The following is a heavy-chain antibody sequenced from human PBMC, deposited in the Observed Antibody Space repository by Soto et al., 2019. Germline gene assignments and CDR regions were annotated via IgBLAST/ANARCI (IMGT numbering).Heavy chain of an antibody. J-gene: IGHJ5*02. CDR1: GDTFTGYY. Sequence: QVQLVQSGAEVKKSGASVKVSCKASGDTFTGYYFHWVRQAPGQGLEWVGRINPNSGGTNYAPNFKGRATITRDSSITTVYMELSSLRRDDTAVYYCARDGVAVDGSQNWLDTWGQGTLVTVSS. D-gene: IGHD6-19*01. CDR2: INPNSGGT. CDR3: ARDGVAVDGSQNWLDT. V-gene: IGHV1-2*02.